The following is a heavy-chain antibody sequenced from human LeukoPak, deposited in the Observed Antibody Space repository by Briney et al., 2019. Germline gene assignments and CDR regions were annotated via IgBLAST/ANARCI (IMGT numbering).Heavy chain of an antibody. D-gene: IGHD3-16*01. CDR3: IKDLGPMTTFPI. CDR1: GFKFEDYA. J-gene: IGHJ4*03. CDR2: ISWNSGRI. V-gene: IGHV3-9*01. Sequence: GGSLRLSYAASGFKFEDYAMHWVRQVPGKGLEWVSGISWNSGRIAYADTVKGRFTISRVNAKNSLYLQMNNLRPDDTALYYCIKDLGPMTTFPIWGQGTMVTVSS.